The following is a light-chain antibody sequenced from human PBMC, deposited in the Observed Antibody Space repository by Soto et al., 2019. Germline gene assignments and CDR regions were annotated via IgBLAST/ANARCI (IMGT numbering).Light chain of an antibody. V-gene: IGLV2-8*01. Sequence: QSALTQPPSVSGSPGQSVTISCTGTSSDVGSYNRVSWYQQPLGTAPKLMISEVSKRPSGVPDRFSGSKSGNTASLTVSGLQAEDEADYYCSSFAGNNNVVFGGGTKLTVL. CDR3: SSFAGNNNVV. CDR1: SSDVGSYNR. CDR2: EVS. J-gene: IGLJ2*01.